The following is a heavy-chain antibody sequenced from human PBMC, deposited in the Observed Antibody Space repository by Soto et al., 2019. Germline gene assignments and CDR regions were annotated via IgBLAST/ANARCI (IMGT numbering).Heavy chain of an antibody. Sequence: PSETLSLTCTVSGGSISSGGYYWSRVRQHPGKGLEWIGSIYYSGSTYYNPSLRSRVTMSVDTSRHQFSLSMNSVTATDTAVYYCAIAVAGTSGWFDPWGQGTLVTVSS. CDR2: IYYSGST. CDR3: AIAVAGTSGWFDP. D-gene: IGHD6-19*01. V-gene: IGHV4-39*02. J-gene: IGHJ5*02. CDR1: GGSISSGGYY.